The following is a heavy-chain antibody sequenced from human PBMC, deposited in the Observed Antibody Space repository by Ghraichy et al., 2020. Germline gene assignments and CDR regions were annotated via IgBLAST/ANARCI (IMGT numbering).Heavy chain of an antibody. Sequence: GGSLRLSCAASGFTFSSYWMHWVRQAPGKGLVYVSRINSDGSSTNYADSVKGRFTISRDNAKNTLYLQMNSLRAEDTAVYYCAKGVTWNYVNWFDPWGQGTLVTVSS. CDR3: AKGVTWNYVNWFDP. D-gene: IGHD1-7*01. V-gene: IGHV3-74*01. CDR2: INSDGSST. CDR1: GFTFSSYW. J-gene: IGHJ5*02.